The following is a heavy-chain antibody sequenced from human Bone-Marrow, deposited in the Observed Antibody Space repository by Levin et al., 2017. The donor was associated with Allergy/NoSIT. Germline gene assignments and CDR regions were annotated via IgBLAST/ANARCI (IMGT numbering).Heavy chain of an antibody. CDR3: AREREIAAAGTGFDY. J-gene: IGHJ4*02. CDR1: GGSISSGGYY. D-gene: IGHD6-13*01. Sequence: LRLSCTVSGGSISSGGYYWSWIRQHPGKGLEWIGYIYYSGSTYYNPSLKSRVTISVDTSKNQFSLKLSSVTAADTAVYYCAREREIAAAGTGFDYWGQGTLVTVSS. V-gene: IGHV4-31*03. CDR2: IYYSGST.